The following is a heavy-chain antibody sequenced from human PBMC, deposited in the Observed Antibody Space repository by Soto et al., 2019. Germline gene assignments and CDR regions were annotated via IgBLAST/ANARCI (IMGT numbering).Heavy chain of an antibody. D-gene: IGHD6-13*01. V-gene: IGHV3-7*03. CDR1: GFTFSSYW. CDR2: IKQDGSEK. J-gene: IGHJ4*02. CDR3: ARDWVIAAAVPLTPFAY. Sequence: EVQLVESGGGLVQLGGSLRLSCAASGFTFSSYWMSWVRQAPGKGLEWVANIKQDGSEKYYVDSVKGRFTISRDNAKNSLYLQMNSLRAEDTAVYYCARDWVIAAAVPLTPFAYWGQGPLVTVSS.